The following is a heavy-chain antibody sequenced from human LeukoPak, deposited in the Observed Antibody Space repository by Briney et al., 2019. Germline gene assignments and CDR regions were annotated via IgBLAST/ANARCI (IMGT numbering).Heavy chain of an antibody. V-gene: IGHV3-74*01. CDR1: GFTFSTYW. CDR2: INSDGSNT. Sequence: GGSLRLSCAASGFTFSTYWMHWVRQAPGKGLVWVSRINSDGSNTGYADSVKGRFTISRDNAKNTLYLQLNSLRAEDTAVYYCVREFLVCGGVCLFSWGQETLVPFSS. CDR3: VREFLVCGGVCLFS. D-gene: IGHD2-21*01. J-gene: IGHJ5*02.